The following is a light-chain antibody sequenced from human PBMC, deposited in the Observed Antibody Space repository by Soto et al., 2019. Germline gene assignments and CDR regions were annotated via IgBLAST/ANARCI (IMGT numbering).Light chain of an antibody. CDR3: QQYGYSPIT. J-gene: IGKJ5*01. V-gene: IGKV3-20*01. CDR2: GAS. CDR1: QRVSSRY. Sequence: IVLTQSPCTLSLSPLYRATLSCMSSQRVSSRYLAWYQQKPGQAPSLLIFGASSRATGIPDRFSGSGSGTDFTLTIDGLEPEDFVVYYCQQYGYSPITFGQGTRLEIK.